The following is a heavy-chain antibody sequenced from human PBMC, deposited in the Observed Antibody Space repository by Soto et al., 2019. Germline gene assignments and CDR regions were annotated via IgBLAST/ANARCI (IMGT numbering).Heavy chain of an antibody. CDR3: AHLTYYYDSSGYYSRAEYFQH. CDR2: IYWDDDK. J-gene: IGHJ1*01. Sequence: QITLKESGPTLVKPTQTLTLTCTFSGFSLSTSGVGVGWIRQPPGKALEWLALIYWDDDKRYSPSLKSRLTSTKDTSKNQAVLTMTNMDPVDTATYYCAHLTYYYDSSGYYSRAEYFQHWGQGTLVTVSS. D-gene: IGHD3-22*01. CDR1: GFSLSTSGVG. V-gene: IGHV2-5*02.